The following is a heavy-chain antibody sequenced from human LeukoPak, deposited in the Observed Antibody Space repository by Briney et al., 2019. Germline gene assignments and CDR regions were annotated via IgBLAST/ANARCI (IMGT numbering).Heavy chain of an antibody. J-gene: IGHJ4*02. CDR3: AKGGSSGWYKKNFDY. D-gene: IGHD6-19*01. Sequence: GGSLRLYCAASGFTFSSFAMSWGRQAPGKGLEWVSAISGSGGSTYSADSVKGRFTISGDNSKNTLYLQMNSLRAEDTAVYYCAKGGSSGWYKKNFDYWGQGTLVTVSS. V-gene: IGHV3-23*01. CDR1: GFTFSSFA. CDR2: ISGSGGST.